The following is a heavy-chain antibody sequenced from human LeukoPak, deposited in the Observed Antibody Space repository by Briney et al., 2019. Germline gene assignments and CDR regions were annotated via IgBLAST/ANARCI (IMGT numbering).Heavy chain of an antibody. CDR2: INPAGTET. Sequence: PGGPLRSSCEAPGFSLSAIWMTWVGQVPGTGLEWVANINPAGTETYYVDPVKGRFTISRDNAKNLLYLQMNSLRAEDTAVYYCARFGYVAAVDLWGQGTLVTVSS. J-gene: IGHJ4*02. CDR3: ARFGYVAAVDL. V-gene: IGHV3-7*01. D-gene: IGHD2-15*01. CDR1: GFSLSAIW.